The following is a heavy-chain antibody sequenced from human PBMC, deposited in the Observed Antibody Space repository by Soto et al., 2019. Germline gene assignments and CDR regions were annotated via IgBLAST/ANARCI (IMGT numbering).Heavy chain of an antibody. CDR1: GYTFTSYD. CDR2: MNPNSGNT. V-gene: IGHV1-8*01. J-gene: IGHJ4*02. D-gene: IGHD6-13*01. CDR3: VGVSQQLSLHYYFDY. Sequence: VASVKVSCKASGYTFTSYDINWVRQATGQGLEWMGWMNPNSGNTGYAQKFQGRVTMTRNTSISTAYMELSSLRSEDTAVYYCVGVSQQLSLHYYFDYWGQGTLVTSPQ.